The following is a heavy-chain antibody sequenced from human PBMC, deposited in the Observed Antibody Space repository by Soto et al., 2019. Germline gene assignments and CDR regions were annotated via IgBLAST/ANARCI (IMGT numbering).Heavy chain of an antibody. CDR3: ARVRDGYNSRWFDP. V-gene: IGHV1-69*13. CDR2: IIPIFGTA. J-gene: IGHJ5*02. D-gene: IGHD5-12*01. Sequence: SVKISCKASGGTFSSYAISWVRQAPGQGLEWMVGIIPIFGTANYAQKFQGRVTITADESTSTAYMELSSLRSEDTAVCYCARVRDGYNSRWFDPWGQGTLVTVYS. CDR1: GGTFSSYA.